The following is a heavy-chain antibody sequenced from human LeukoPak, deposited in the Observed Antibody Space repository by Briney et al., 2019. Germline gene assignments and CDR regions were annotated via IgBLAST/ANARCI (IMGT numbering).Heavy chain of an antibody. J-gene: IGHJ5*02. CDR1: GFIFSDHY. CDR2: IYSGGST. CDR3: AKADRGSRTGWFDP. V-gene: IGHV3-53*01. Sequence: PGGSLRLSCAASGFIFSDHYMSWVRQAPGKGLEWVSVIYSGGSTYYADSVKGRFTISRDNSKNTLYLQMNSLRAEDTAVYYCAKADRGSRTGWFDPWGQGTLVTVSS. D-gene: IGHD3-16*01.